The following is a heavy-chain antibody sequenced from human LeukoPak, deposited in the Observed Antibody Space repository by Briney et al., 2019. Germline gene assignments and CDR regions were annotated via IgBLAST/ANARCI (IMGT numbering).Heavy chain of an antibody. CDR2: INPNSGGT. J-gene: IGHJ6*03. V-gene: IGHV1-2*02. CDR3: ARGAYYYYYYMDV. Sequence: GASVKVSGKPSGYTFTGYYMHWVRQPPGQGLEWLGWINPNSGGTNYAQKFQGRVTMTRDTSISTAYMELSRLRSDDTAVYYCARGAYYYYYYMDVWGKGTTVTVSS. CDR1: GYTFTGYY.